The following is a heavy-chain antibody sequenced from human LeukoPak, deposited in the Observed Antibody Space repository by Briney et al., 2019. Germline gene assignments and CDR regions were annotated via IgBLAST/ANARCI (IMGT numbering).Heavy chain of an antibody. CDR3: AKDRSDNWFDP. J-gene: IGHJ5*02. V-gene: IGHV3-30*02. CDR1: GFTFSSYG. CDR2: IWYDGSNK. Sequence: GGSLRLSCAASGFTFSSYGMHWVRQAPGKGLEWVAVIWYDGSNKYYADSVKGRFTISRDNSKNSLYLQMNSLRAEDTAVYYCAKDRSDNWFDPWGQGTLVTVSS.